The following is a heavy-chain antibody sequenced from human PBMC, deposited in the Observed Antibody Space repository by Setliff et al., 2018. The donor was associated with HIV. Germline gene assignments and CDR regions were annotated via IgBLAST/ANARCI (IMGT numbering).Heavy chain of an antibody. CDR2: IKQDGSEK. V-gene: IGHV3-7*01. D-gene: IGHD1-26*01. CDR1: GFTFSGCW. Sequence: PGGSLRLSCAASGFTFSGCWVTWVRQGPGKGLEWVANIKQDGSEKYYVDSVKGRFTISRDNTKNSLYLQMNNLRAEDTAVYYCVRDYMWAFDYWGQGTLVTVSS. J-gene: IGHJ4*02. CDR3: VRDYMWAFDY.